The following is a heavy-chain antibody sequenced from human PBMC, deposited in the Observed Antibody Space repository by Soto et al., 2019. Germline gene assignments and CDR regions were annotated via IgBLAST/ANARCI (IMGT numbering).Heavy chain of an antibody. CDR3: ARGTHYDFWSGPFDY. Sequence: GSLRLSCAASAFTFRSYAMSWVRQAPGKGLEWVSAITASADTTYYADSVKGRFTISRDNAKNSLYLQMNSLRAEDTAVCYCARGTHYDFWSGPFDYWGQGTLVTVSS. J-gene: IGHJ4*02. CDR1: AFTFRSYA. V-gene: IGHV3-23*01. D-gene: IGHD3-3*01. CDR2: ITASADTT.